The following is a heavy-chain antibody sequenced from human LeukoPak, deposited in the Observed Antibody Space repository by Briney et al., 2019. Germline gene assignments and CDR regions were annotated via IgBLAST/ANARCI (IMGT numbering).Heavy chain of an antibody. J-gene: IGHJ4*02. CDR1: GYTLTELS. CDR2: INPSGGST. V-gene: IGHV1-46*01. Sequence: GASVTVSCKVSGYTLTELSMHWVRQAPGQGLEWMGIINPSGGSTSYAQNFQGRVTMTRDTSTSTVYMELSSLRSEDTAVYYCARVGYSSSSVYFDYWGQGTLVTVSS. CDR3: ARVGYSSSSVYFDY. D-gene: IGHD6-6*01.